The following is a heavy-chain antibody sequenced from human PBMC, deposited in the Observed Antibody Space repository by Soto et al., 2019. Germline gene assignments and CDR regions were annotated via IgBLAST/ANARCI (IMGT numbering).Heavy chain of an antibody. CDR2: IIPIFGTA. CDR3: ARARVAKLEAAAGPRGRWFDP. D-gene: IGHD6-13*01. CDR1: GGTIGNFA. V-gene: IGHV1-69*13. Sequence: ASVKVSCKASGGTIGNFAFSWVRQAPGQGLEWMGGIIPIFGTANYAQKFQGRVTITADESTSTAYMELSSLRYEDTAVYYCARARVAKLEAAAGPRGRWFDPWGQGTLVTVSS. J-gene: IGHJ5*02.